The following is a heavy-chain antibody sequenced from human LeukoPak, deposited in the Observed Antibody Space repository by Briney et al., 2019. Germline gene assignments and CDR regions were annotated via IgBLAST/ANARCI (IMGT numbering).Heavy chain of an antibody. CDR3: ARGGRGYCTSSSCYFDY. J-gene: IGHJ4*02. V-gene: IGHV6-1*01. CDR2: TYYRSKWYN. Sequence: SQTLSLTFAISGDSVSSTAWNWIRQSLSRGLEWLGRTYYRSKWYNDYAVSVKSRITINPDTSKNQFSLQLNSVTPEDTAVYYCARGGRGYCTSSSCYFDYWGQGTLVTVSS. D-gene: IGHD2-2*01. CDR1: GDSVSSTA.